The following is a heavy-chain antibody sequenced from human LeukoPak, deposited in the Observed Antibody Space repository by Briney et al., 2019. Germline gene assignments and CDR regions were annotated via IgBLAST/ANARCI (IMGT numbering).Heavy chain of an antibody. CDR2: IKQDGSEK. D-gene: IGHD5-24*01. J-gene: IGHJ3*02. Sequence: GGSLRLSCVASGFTFSSRDWMTWVRQAPGKGLEWVANIKQDGSEKNYVDSVKGRFTISRDNSKNTLYMQMNSLRAEDTAVYYCAKGDGYNFWDGFDIWGQGTMVTVSS. V-gene: IGHV3-7*03. CDR3: AKGDGYNFWDGFDI. CDR1: GFTFSSRDW.